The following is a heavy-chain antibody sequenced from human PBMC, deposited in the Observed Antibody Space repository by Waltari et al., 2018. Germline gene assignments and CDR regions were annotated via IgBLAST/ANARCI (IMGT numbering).Heavy chain of an antibody. CDR2: IWYDGRNK. D-gene: IGHD6-19*01. J-gene: IGHJ4*02. CDR3: ARDVTGSSGWYYFDY. V-gene: IGHV3-33*01. CDR1: GFTFSSYG. Sequence: QVQLVESGGGVVQPGRSLRLSCAASGFTFSSYGMHWVRQAPGKGLGWVAVIWYDGRNKYYADSVKGRFTISRDNSKNTLYLQMNSLRAEDTAVYYCARDVTGSSGWYYFDYWGQGTLVTVSS.